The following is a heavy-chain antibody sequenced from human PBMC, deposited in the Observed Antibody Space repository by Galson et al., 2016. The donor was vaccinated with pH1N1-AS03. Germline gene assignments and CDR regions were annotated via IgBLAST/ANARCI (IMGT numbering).Heavy chain of an antibody. CDR1: GFTFSSYA. D-gene: IGHD6-13*01. CDR2: ISGNGVST. CDR3: ARGAVSYSNCCFPPPDY. V-gene: IGHV3-64*01. Sequence: SLRLSCAASGFTFSSYAMYWVRQAPGKGLEYVSAISGNGVSTYYANSVKGRFTISRDNSKNTLYLQMGSLRAEDVAVYYCARGAVSYSNCCFPPPDYWCQGTLVTVSS. J-gene: IGHJ4*02.